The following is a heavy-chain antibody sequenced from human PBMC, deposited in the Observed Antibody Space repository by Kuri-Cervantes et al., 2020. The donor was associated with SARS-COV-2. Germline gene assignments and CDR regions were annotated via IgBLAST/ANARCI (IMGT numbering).Heavy chain of an antibody. J-gene: IGHJ5*02. CDR3: AREFDIVVVPAAIGFNP. Sequence: ASVKVSCKASGYTFTSYYMRWVRQAPGQGLEWMGIINPSGGSTSYAQKFQGRVTMTRDTSTSTVYMELSSLRSEDTAVYYCAREFDIVVVPAAIGFNPWGQGTLVTVSS. D-gene: IGHD2-2*02. CDR1: GYTFTSYY. CDR2: INPSGGST. V-gene: IGHV1-46*03.